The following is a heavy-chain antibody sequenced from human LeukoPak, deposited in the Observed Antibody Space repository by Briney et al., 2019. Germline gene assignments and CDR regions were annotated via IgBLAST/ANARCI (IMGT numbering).Heavy chain of an antibody. Sequence: GASVKVSCKASGGTFSSYAISWVRQAPGQGLEWMGGIIPIFGTANYAQKFQGRVTITADESTSTAYMELSSLRSEDTAVYYCARKSDPHYYEALLAFDIWGQGTMVTVSS. J-gene: IGHJ3*02. CDR3: ARKSDPHYYEALLAFDI. CDR1: GGTFSSYA. V-gene: IGHV1-69*13. D-gene: IGHD3-22*01. CDR2: IIPIFGTA.